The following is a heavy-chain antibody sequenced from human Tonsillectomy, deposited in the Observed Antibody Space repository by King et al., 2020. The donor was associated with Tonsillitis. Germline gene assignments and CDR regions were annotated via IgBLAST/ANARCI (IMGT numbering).Heavy chain of an antibody. J-gene: IGHJ4*02. CDR2: IIPFLGIT. CDR1: GDTFSSSA. V-gene: IGHV1-69*04. CDR3: ARDRYLGGVVIIDHFDS. Sequence: VQLVQSGAEVKKPGSSVKVSCKASGDTFSSSAISWVRQAPGQGLEWMGRIIPFLGITNYAQKFQGRVTITADKSTSTAYMGLSSLRSEDTAVYYCARDRYLGGVVIIDHFDSWGQGTLVTVSS. D-gene: IGHD3-3*01.